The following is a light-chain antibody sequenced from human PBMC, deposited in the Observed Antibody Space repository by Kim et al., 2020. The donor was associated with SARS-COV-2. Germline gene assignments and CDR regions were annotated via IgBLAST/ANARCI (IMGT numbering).Light chain of an antibody. Sequence: DIVLTQSPGTLSLSPGQRATLSCRASQNVAGSRLAWYQQKPGQAPRLLIYGASSRATDIPDRFSGSGSGTDFTLTISRLEPEDFAVYYCQQYGTSPGSFGQGTKLEIK. CDR2: GAS. J-gene: IGKJ2*03. CDR3: QQYGTSPGS. CDR1: QNVAGSR. V-gene: IGKV3-20*01.